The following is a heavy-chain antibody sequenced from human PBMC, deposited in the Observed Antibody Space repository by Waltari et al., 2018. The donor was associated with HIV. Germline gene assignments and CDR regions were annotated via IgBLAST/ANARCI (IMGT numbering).Heavy chain of an antibody. CDR3: ARDRPYSSSWWGGMDV. V-gene: IGHV4-30-4*01. Sequence: QVQLQESGPGLVKPSQTLSLTCTVSGGSISSGDYYWSWIRQPPGKGLEWIGYIYYSGSTYYNPSLKSRVTISVDTSKNQFSLKLSSVTAADTAVYYCARDRPYSSSWWGGMDVWGQGTTVTVSS. CDR2: IYYSGST. CDR1: GGSISSGDYY. J-gene: IGHJ6*02. D-gene: IGHD6-13*01.